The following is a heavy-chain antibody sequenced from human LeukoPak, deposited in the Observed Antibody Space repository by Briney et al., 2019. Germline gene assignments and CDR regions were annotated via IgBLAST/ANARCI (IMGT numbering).Heavy chain of an antibody. Sequence: SETLSLTCAVSGDSISSSNYYWGWIRQPPGKGLEWIGSIYYSGSTFYNPSLRSRVTISVDTSKNQFSLRLSSVTAADTAVYYCARDVDSSGYYYGRLDYWGQGTLVTVSS. CDR3: ARDVDSSGYYYGRLDY. V-gene: IGHV4-39*07. D-gene: IGHD3-22*01. J-gene: IGHJ4*02. CDR1: GDSISSSNYY. CDR2: IYYSGST.